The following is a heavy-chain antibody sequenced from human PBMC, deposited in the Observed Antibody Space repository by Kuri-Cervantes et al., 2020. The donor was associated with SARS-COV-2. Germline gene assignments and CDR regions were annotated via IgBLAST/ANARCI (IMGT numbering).Heavy chain of an antibody. D-gene: IGHD3-3*01. V-gene: IGHV4-59*08. Sequence: SETLSLTCTVSGGSISSYYWSWIRQPPGKGLEWIGSIYHSGSTYYNPSLKSRVTISVDTSKNQFSLKLSSVTAADTAVYYCARHSYDFWSGSEPFDYWGQGTLVPSPQ. CDR1: GGSISSYY. J-gene: IGHJ4*02. CDR2: IYHSGST. CDR3: ARHSYDFWSGSEPFDY.